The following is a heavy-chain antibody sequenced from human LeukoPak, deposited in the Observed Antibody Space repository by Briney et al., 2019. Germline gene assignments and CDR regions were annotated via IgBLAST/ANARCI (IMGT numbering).Heavy chain of an antibody. Sequence: GGSLRLSCAASGFTFSSYAMSWVRQAPGKGLEWVSAIRDSGSSTHYADSVRGRFTTSRDNSKNTLYLQMNSLRAEDSAVYYCAKDLGYYSSYYYGMDVWGQGTTVTVSS. V-gene: IGHV3-23*01. D-gene: IGHD4-11*01. CDR1: GFTFSSYA. J-gene: IGHJ6*02. CDR3: AKDLGYYSSYYYGMDV. CDR2: IRDSGSST.